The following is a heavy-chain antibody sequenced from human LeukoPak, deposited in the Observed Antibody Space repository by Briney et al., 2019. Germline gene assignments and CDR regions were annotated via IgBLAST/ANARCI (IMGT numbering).Heavy chain of an antibody. CDR2: ITSRGEST. V-gene: IGHV3-23*01. CDR1: GFTFSIYA. J-gene: IGHJ4*02. D-gene: IGHD3-22*01. Sequence: GGSLRLSCAASGFTFSIYAMSWVRQAPGKGLQWVSSITSRGESTWYVDSGKGRFTITGDNSENTLYLQMHSLRAEDTAVYYCARDRPNYYGSDGHYYRRDGDYWGRGTLVSVSS. CDR3: ARDRPNYYGSDGHYYRRDGDY.